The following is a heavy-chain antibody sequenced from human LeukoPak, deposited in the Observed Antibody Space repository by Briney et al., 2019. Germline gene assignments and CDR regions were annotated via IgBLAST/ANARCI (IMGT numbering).Heavy chain of an antibody. V-gene: IGHV4-59*01. J-gene: IGHJ5*02. CDR1: GASIDSYY. D-gene: IGHD5-24*01. CDR2: ICYSRST. CDR3: ARDNSVRDEAWWFNP. Sequence: PSETLSLTCTISGASIDSYYWSWIRQPPGKGLEWIGYICYSRSTNYNPSLKSRVTISVDTSKNQFSLKLSSVTAEDTAVYYCARDNSVRDEAWWFNPWGQGTLVTVSS.